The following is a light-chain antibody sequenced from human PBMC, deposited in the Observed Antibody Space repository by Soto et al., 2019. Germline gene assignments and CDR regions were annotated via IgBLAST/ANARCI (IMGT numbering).Light chain of an antibody. CDR2: AAS. CDR3: QQYTTSPQIT. Sequence: LMCQSPSSLSAFGGDRVTITCRSSQDIGNFLAWYQQHPGKVPELLIYAASTLQSGVPSRFSGSGSGTDFTLTIRSLEPEDFAVYYCQQYTTSPQITVGHG. J-gene: IGKJ5*01. V-gene: IGKV1-27*01. CDR1: QDIGNF.